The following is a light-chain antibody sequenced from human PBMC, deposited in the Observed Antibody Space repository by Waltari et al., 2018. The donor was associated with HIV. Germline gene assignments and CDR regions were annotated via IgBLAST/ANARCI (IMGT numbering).Light chain of an antibody. V-gene: IGKV3-20*01. J-gene: IGKJ4*01. Sequence: EIVLTQSPGTLSLSPGERVTLSCRASQTISNNYLAWFQKKPGQAPRLLIYGASSRATGIPDRFCGSGSGTDFTLTISRLEPEDFAVYYCQQYDVLVTFGGGTKVENK. CDR3: QQYDVLVT. CDR2: GAS. CDR1: QTISNNY.